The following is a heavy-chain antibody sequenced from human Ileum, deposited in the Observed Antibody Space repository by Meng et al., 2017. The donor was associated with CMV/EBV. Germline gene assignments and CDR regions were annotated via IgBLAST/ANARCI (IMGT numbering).Heavy chain of an antibody. CDR1: GYTFINFG. Sequence: ASVQVSCKTSGYTFINFGVGWVRQAPGQGLEWLGWIGPYSGATIYARSVQGRVTMTTDTPTSTAYMELGGLRSDDTAVYYCARTLKGSNFWFDTWGQGTLVTVSS. D-gene: IGHD4-11*01. V-gene: IGHV1-18*01. CDR3: ARTLKGSNFWFDT. CDR2: IGPYSGAT. J-gene: IGHJ5*02.